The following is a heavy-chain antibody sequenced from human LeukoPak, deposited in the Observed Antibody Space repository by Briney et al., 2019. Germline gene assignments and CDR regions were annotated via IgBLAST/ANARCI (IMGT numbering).Heavy chain of an antibody. V-gene: IGHV4-59*01. CDR2: IYYSGST. D-gene: IGHD6-19*01. J-gene: IGHJ4*02. Sequence: PSETLSLTCTVSGGSISSYYWSWIRQPPGKGLEWIGYIYYSGSTNYNPSLKSRVTISVDTSKNQFSLKLSSVTAADTAVYYCAGDSPRLEAGTHQPDYFDYWGQGTLVTVSS. CDR3: AGDSPRLEAGTHQPDYFDY. CDR1: GGSISSYY.